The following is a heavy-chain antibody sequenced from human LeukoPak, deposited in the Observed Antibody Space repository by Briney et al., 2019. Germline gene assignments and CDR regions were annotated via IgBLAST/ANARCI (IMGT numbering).Heavy chain of an antibody. V-gene: IGHV4-39*07. D-gene: IGHD3-10*01. J-gene: IGHJ6*03. CDR3: ARAHYGSGSYIGYYYYYMDV. CDR2: IYYSGST. CDR1: GDSISSSSSY. Sequence: SETLSLTCTVSGDSISSSSSYWGWIRQPPGEGLEWIGSIYYSGSTYYNTSLKSRVTISVDTSKNQFSLRLSSVTAADTAVYYCARAHYGSGSYIGYYYYYMDVWGKGTTVTVSS.